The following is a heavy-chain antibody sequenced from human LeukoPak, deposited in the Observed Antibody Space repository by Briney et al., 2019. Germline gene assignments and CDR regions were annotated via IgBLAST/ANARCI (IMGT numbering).Heavy chain of an antibody. J-gene: IGHJ6*03. V-gene: IGHV4-61*02. CDR1: GGSISSDSYY. CDR2: IYTSGST. Sequence: SETLSLTCTVSGGSISSDSYYWSWLRQPAGKGLEWIGRIYTSGSTNYNPSLKSRVTMSVDTSKNQFSLKLSSVTAADTAVYYCARELWFGELSGYYYYMDVWGKGTTVTISS. CDR3: ARELWFGELSGYYYYMDV. D-gene: IGHD3-10*01.